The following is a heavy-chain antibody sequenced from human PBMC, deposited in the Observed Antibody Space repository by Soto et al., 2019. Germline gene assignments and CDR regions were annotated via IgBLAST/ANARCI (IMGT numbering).Heavy chain of an antibody. CDR3: ARGTGYGMDV. CDR2: IYSGGST. CDR1: GFTFSGSA. V-gene: IGHV3-53*01. Sequence: PGGSLRLSGAASGFTFSGSALHWVRQASGKGLEWVSVIYSGGSTYYADSVKGRFTISRDNSKNTLYLQMNSLRAEDTAVYYCARGTGYGMDVWGQGTTVTVS. J-gene: IGHJ6*02.